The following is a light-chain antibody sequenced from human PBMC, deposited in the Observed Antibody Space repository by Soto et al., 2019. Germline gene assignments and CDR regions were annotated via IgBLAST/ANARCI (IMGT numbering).Light chain of an antibody. J-gene: IGKJ1*01. V-gene: IGKV1-39*01. CDR1: QSISSY. Sequence: DIQMTQSSSSLPASVGDRVTITCRASQSISSYLNWYQQKPGKAPKLLIFAASSLQSGVPSRFSGSRSGPDFTLTISSLQPEDFATYYCQQSYSTLRTFGQGTKVDIK. CDR3: QQSYSTLRT. CDR2: AAS.